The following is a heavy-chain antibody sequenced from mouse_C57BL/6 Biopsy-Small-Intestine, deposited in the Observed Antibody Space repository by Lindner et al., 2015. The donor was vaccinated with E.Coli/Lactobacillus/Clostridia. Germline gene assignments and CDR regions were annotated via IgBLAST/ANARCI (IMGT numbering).Heavy chain of an antibody. CDR3: ARGYFTSGNYLGGNCFDP. CDR1: GYTFTSYE. V-gene: IGHV1-66*01. CDR2: MNPKSGNT. J-gene: IGHJ4*01. Sequence: SVKVSCKASGYTFTSYEINWVRQATGQGLEWMGWMNPKSGNTLYSHKFQGRVSMTRNTSITTAYMELSSLTSEDTAMYYCARGYFTSGNYLGGNCFDPWGQGTLVTVTS. D-gene: IGHD2-3*01.